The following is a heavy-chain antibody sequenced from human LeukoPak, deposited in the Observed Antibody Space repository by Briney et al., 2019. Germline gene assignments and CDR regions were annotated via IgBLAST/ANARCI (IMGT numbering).Heavy chain of an antibody. CDR2: IIPIFGTA. V-gene: IGHV1-69*05. Sequence: SVKVSCKASGGTFSSYAISWVRQAPGQGLEWMGGIIPIFGTANYAQKFQGRVTITTDESTSTAYMELSSLRSEDTAVYYCARSRTGTYNWNYYFDYWGQGTLVTVSS. D-gene: IGHD1-7*01. CDR3: ARSRTGTYNWNYYFDY. CDR1: GGTFSSYA. J-gene: IGHJ4*02.